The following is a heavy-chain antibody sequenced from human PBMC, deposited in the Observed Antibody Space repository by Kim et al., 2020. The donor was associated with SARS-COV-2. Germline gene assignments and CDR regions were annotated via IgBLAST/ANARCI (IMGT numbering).Heavy chain of an antibody. J-gene: IGHJ6*02. D-gene: IGHD3-10*01. CDR3: ARAPELLWFGELLYRRQLNYYYGMDV. CDR2: INHSGST. CDR1: GGSLSGYY. V-gene: IGHV4-34*01. Sequence: SETLSLTCAVYGGSLSGYYWSWIRQPPGKGLEWIGEINHSGSTNYNPSLKSRVTISVDTSKNQFSLKLSSVTAADTAVYYCARAPELLWFGELLYRRQLNYYYGMDVWGQGTTVTVSS.